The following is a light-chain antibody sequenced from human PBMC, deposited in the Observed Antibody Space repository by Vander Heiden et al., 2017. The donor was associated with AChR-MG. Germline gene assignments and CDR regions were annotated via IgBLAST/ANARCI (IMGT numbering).Light chain of an antibody. CDR3: LLSDNDVVV. V-gene: IGLV7-46*01. CDR2: DTN. J-gene: IGLJ2*01. CDR1: TGTVTTTHY. Sequence: QALVTQEPPLTVSPGRDVTPTRCPITGTVTTTHYPYWFQQKPGQDPKLLTFDTNNKHAWTPARFSGSRLGGKGALTLSGAQPEDADDYYCLLSDNDVVVFGGGTKLTVL.